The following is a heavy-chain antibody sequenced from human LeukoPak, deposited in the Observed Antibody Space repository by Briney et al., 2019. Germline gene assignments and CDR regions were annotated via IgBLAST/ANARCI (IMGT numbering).Heavy chain of an antibody. V-gene: IGHV3-7*01. CDR2: IKQDGSEK. CDR3: ARVSGYDFWSGYPCYFDY. J-gene: IGHJ4*02. CDR1: GFTFSSYW. Sequence: GGSLRLSCAASGFTFSSYWMSWVRQAPGKGLEWVANIKQDGSEKYYVDSVKGGFTISRDNAKNSLYLQMNSLRAEDTAVYYCARVSGYDFWSGYPCYFDYWGQGTLVTVSS. D-gene: IGHD3-3*01.